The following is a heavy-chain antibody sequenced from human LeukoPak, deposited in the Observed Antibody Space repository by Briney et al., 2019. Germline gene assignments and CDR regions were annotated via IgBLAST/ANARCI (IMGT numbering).Heavy chain of an antibody. CDR3: AREGTAGTNLNWFDP. J-gene: IGHJ5*02. Sequence: SETLSLTCAVYVGSFSGYYWSWIRQPPGKGLEWIGEINHSGSTNYNPSLKSRVTISVDTSKNQFSLKLSSVTAADTAVYYCAREGTAGTNLNWFDPWGQGTLVTVSS. CDR2: INHSGST. V-gene: IGHV4-34*01. D-gene: IGHD1-1*01. CDR1: VGSFSGYY.